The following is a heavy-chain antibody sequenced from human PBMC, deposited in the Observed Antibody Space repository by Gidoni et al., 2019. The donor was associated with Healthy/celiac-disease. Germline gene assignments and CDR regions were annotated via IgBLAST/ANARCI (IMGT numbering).Heavy chain of an antibody. CDR3: AKGPSDSSGKDY. CDR1: GFTFSSYG. D-gene: IGHD6-19*01. J-gene: IGHJ4*02. CDR2: ISYDGSNK. Sequence: QVQLVESGGGVVQPGRSLSLSCAPSGFTFSSYGMPWVRQAPGTGLEWVAVISYDGSNKYYADSVKGRFTISRDNSKNTLYLQMNSLRAEDTAVYYCAKGPSDSSGKDYWGQGTLVTVSS. V-gene: IGHV3-30*18.